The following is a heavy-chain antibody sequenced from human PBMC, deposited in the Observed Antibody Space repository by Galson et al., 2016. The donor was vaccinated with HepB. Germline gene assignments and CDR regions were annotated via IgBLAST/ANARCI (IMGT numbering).Heavy chain of an antibody. J-gene: IGHJ2*01. Sequence: SLRLSCAASGITLADYGMYWVRQAPGKGLEWVSGISWNSDNIGYADFAKGGFTISRDNANNSLYLQMNSLRPEATALYYCAKAPENKWLGWYFDLWGRGTLVTVSS. CDR1: GITLADYG. CDR2: ISWNSDNI. V-gene: IGHV3-9*01. CDR3: AKAPENKWLGWYFDL. D-gene: IGHD6-19*01.